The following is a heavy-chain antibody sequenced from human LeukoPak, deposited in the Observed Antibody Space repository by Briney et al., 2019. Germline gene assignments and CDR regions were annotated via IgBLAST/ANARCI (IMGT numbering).Heavy chain of an antibody. CDR1: GGTFSSYA. CDR3: ARGGYSSATDAFDI. J-gene: IGHJ3*02. Sequence: SVKVSCKASGGTFSSYAISWVRQAPGRGLEWMGGIIPIFGTANYAQKFQGRVTITADESTSTAYMELSSLRSEDTAVYYCARGGYSSATDAFDIWGQGTMVTVSS. D-gene: IGHD6-19*01. V-gene: IGHV1-69*13. CDR2: IIPIFGTA.